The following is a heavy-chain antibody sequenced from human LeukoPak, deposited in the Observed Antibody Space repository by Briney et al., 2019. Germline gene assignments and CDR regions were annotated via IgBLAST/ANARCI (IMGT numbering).Heavy chain of an antibody. CDR2: IYYNGNT. D-gene: IGHD3-22*01. V-gene: IGHV4-59*01. Sequence: KTSGTLSLTCTVSGASISSSYWSWVRQPPGKRLGWIGFIYYNGNTNSNPSLKSRVTISADTSKNQFSLKLTSVTAADTAVYYCVRGNYDNRGYSNAFDIWGQGAMVTVSS. CDR1: GASISSSY. J-gene: IGHJ3*02. CDR3: VRGNYDNRGYSNAFDI.